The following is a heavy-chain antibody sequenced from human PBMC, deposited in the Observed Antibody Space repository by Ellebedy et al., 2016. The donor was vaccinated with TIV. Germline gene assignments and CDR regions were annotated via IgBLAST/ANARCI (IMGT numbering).Heavy chain of an antibody. D-gene: IGHD3-3*01. CDR2: IYHSGST. Sequence: SETLSLXXTVSGGSVSSGSYYWSWIRQPPGKGLEWIGEIYHSGSTYYNPSLKSRVTISVDTSKNQFSLKLGSVTAANTAVYYCARDFRVGRFLEREAFDIWGQGTMGTVSS. CDR3: ARDFRVGRFLEREAFDI. J-gene: IGHJ3*02. CDR1: GGSVSSGSYY. V-gene: IGHV4-61*01.